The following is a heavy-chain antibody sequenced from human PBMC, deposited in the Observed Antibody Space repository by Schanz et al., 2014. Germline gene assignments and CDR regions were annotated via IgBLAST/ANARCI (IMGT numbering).Heavy chain of an antibody. CDR3: TRDTDYHFDY. CDR1: GITFSSSW. D-gene: IGHD4-17*01. Sequence: VQLVESGGGVVQPGRSLRLSCATSGITFSSSWMHWVRQAPGKGLVWVSRTSHDGSFTTFADSVKGRFTISRDNARNTLYLQMNSLRAEDTAVYYCTRDTDYHFDYWGQGTLVTVSS. V-gene: IGHV3-74*01. J-gene: IGHJ4*02. CDR2: TSHDGSFT.